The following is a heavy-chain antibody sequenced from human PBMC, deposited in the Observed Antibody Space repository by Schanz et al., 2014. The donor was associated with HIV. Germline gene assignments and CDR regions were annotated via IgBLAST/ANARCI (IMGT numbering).Heavy chain of an antibody. V-gene: IGHV3-30*03. CDR2: ISDDGSKK. J-gene: IGHJ5*01. D-gene: IGHD6-13*01. Sequence: VQLVESGGGVVQPGRSRRLACAASGFTFSSYDMHWIRQAPGRGLEWVALISDDGSKKFYADSVKGRFVISRDNSKNTLYLQMNNLRDEDTAVYYCARWGGSSWYWFDSWGQGTLVTVSS. CDR1: GFTFSSYD. CDR3: ARWGGSSWYWFDS.